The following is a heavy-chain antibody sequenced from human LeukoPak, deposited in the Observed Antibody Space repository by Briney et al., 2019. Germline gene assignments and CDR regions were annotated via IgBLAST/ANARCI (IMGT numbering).Heavy chain of an antibody. J-gene: IGHJ4*02. Sequence: ASVKVSCRLSGYVFNELPIHWVRQAPGHGLEWMGWISAYNGNTNYAQKLQGRVTMTTDTSTSTAYMELRSLRSDDTAVYYCARDFEQWLVRGHYFDYWGQGTLVTVSS. V-gene: IGHV1-18*01. CDR3: ARDFEQWLVRGHYFDY. CDR1: GYVFNELP. D-gene: IGHD6-19*01. CDR2: ISAYNGNT.